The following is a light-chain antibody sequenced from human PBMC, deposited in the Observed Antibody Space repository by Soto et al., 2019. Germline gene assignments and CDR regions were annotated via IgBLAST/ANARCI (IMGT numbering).Light chain of an antibody. Sequence: QSVLTQPASVSGSPGQSITIPCTGTSGDVGGYNLVSWYQQHPGKAPKLMIYEVTERPSGVSNRFSGSKSGNTASLTVSGLQAEDEADYYCSSYAASNNFYFVFGGGTKVTVL. CDR3: SSYAASNNFYFV. CDR2: EVT. J-gene: IGLJ3*02. CDR1: SGDVGGYNL. V-gene: IGLV2-14*02.